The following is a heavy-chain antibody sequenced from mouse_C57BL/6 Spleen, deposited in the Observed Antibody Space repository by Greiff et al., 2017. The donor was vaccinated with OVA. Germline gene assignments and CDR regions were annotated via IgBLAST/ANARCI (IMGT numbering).Heavy chain of an antibody. J-gene: IGHJ1*03. CDR1: GFTFNTYA. Sequence: DVKLVESGGGLVQPKGSLKLSCAASGFTFNTYAMHWVRQAPGKGLEWVARIRSKSSNYATYYADSVKDRFTISRDDSQSMLYLQMNNLKTEDTAMYYCVRESLHYYGSSYRYFDVWGTWTTVTVSS. CDR2: IRSKSSNYAT. V-gene: IGHV10-3*01. CDR3: VRESLHYYGSSYRYFDV. D-gene: IGHD1-1*01.